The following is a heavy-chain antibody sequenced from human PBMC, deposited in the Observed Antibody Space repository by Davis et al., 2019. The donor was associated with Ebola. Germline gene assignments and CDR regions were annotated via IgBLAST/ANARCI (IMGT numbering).Heavy chain of an antibody. V-gene: IGHV3-7*03. CDR1: GFTFSSYA. J-gene: IGHJ4*02. CDR3: AKADSSSWWGYFDY. Sequence: GGSLRLSCAASGFTFSSYAMSWVRQAPGKGLEWVANIKQDGSEKNYVDSVKGRFTISRDNAKNSLYLQMNSLRAEDTAVYYCAKADSSSWWGYFDYWGQGTLVTVSS. D-gene: IGHD6-13*01. CDR2: IKQDGSEK.